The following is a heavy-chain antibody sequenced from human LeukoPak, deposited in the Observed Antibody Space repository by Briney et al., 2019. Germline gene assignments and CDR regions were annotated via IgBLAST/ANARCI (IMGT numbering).Heavy chain of an antibody. V-gene: IGHV3-23*01. D-gene: IGHD2-2*02. CDR1: GFTFSSYA. CDR2: ISGSGGST. J-gene: IGHJ3*02. Sequence: GGSLRLSCAASGFTFSSYAMSWVRQAPGKGLEWVSAISGSGGSTYYADSVKGRFTISRDNAKNSLYLQMNSLRAEDTAVYYCARGQGYCSSTSCYKGKLNDAFDIWGQGTMVTVSS. CDR3: ARGQGYCSSTSCYKGKLNDAFDI.